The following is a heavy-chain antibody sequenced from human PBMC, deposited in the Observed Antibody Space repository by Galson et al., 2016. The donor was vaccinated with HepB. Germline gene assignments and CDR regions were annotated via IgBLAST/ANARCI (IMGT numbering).Heavy chain of an antibody. J-gene: IGHJ4*02. CDR1: GLIVTRNY. CDR2: IYSGGYT. Sequence: SLRLSCAASGLIVTRNYMAWVRQAPGKGLEWVSIIYSGGYTYYADSVKGRFNISRDNSKNTVSLQMNSLRVEDTAVYYYTRAIAAHLPFDYWGRGTLVTVSS. V-gene: IGHV3-66*01. D-gene: IGHD6-13*01. CDR3: TRAIAAHLPFDY.